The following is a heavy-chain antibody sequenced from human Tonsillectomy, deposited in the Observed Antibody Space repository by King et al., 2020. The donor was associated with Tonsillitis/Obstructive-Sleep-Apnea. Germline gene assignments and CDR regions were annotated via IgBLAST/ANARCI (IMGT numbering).Heavy chain of an antibody. J-gene: IGHJ4*02. D-gene: IGHD2-2*01. Sequence: EQLVQSGGGVVQPGRSLRLSCAASGFTFSSYGMHWVRQAPGKGLEWVAVIWYDGSNKYYADSVKGRITISRDNSKNTLYLQMNSLRAEDTAVYYCARDFIPHSGSTSCHGVDYWGQGTLVTVSS. CDR3: ARDFIPHSGSTSCHGVDY. V-gene: IGHV3-33*01. CDR2: IWYDGSNK. CDR1: GFTFSSYG.